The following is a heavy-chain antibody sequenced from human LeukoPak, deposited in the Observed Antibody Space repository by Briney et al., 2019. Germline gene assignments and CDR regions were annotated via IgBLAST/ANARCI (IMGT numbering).Heavy chain of an antibody. CDR2: IRYDGSNK. J-gene: IGHJ5*02. CDR3: AKDLNDFWSGYSYGNNWFDP. D-gene: IGHD3-3*01. V-gene: IGHV3-30*02. Sequence: PGGSLRLSCAASGFTFSSYGMHWVRQAPGKGLEWVAFIRYDGSNKYYADSVKGRFTISRYNSKNTLYLQMNSLRAEDTAVYYCAKDLNDFWSGYSYGNNWFDPWGQGTLVTVSS. CDR1: GFTFSSYG.